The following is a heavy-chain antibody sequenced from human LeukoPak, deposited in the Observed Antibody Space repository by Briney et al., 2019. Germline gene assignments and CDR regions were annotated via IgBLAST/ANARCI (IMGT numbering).Heavy chain of an antibody. CDR2: ISSSNNYI. CDR1: GFTFSSYS. J-gene: IGHJ4*02. D-gene: IGHD5-12*01. V-gene: IGHV3-21*01. Sequence: PGGSLRLSCAASGFTFSSYSMNWVRQAPGKGLEWVSSISSSNNYIYYADSVKGRFTISRDNAKNSLYLQMNSLRAEDTAVYYCAREGWLRVDYWGQGTLVTVSS. CDR3: AREGWLRVDY.